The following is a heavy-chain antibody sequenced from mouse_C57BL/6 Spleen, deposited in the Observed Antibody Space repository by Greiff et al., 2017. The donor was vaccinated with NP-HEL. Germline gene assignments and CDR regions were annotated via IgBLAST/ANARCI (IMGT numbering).Heavy chain of an antibody. Sequence: DVMLVESGGGLVKPGGSLKLSCAASGFTFSSYAMSWVRQTPEKRLEWVATISDGGSYTYYPDNVKGRFTISRDNAKNNLYLQMSHLKSEDTAMYYCARDDDYDAAWFAYWGQGTLVTVSA. V-gene: IGHV5-4*01. CDR2: ISDGGSYT. CDR3: ARDDDYDAAWFAY. CDR1: GFTFSSYA. J-gene: IGHJ3*01. D-gene: IGHD2-4*01.